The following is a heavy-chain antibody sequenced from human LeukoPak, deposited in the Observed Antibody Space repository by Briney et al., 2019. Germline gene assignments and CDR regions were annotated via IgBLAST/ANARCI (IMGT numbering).Heavy chain of an antibody. Sequence: ASVKLSCKASGYTFTVYYMHWVRQAPGQGLEWMIWINPSSGGTNYAQKLQGRVTMTTDTSTSTAYMELRSLRSDDTAVYYCARSGQIAVDMDVWGQGTTVTVSS. J-gene: IGHJ6*02. CDR1: GYTFTVYY. D-gene: IGHD6-19*01. CDR3: ARSGQIAVDMDV. V-gene: IGHV1-2*02. CDR2: INPSSGGT.